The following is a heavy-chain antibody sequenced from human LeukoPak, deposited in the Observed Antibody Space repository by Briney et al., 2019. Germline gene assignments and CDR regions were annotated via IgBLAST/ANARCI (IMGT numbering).Heavy chain of an antibody. Sequence: TGGSLRLSCAASGFSFTTYSMSWVRQAPGKGLERVSYISSSSDYIYYADSVKGRFTISRDNAENSLFLQMNSLRAEDTAVYYCAREWSVLATSDAFDIWGQGTMVTVSS. CDR2: ISSSSDYI. CDR3: AREWSVLATSDAFDI. CDR1: GFSFTTYS. D-gene: IGHD2-8*02. J-gene: IGHJ3*02. V-gene: IGHV3-21*06.